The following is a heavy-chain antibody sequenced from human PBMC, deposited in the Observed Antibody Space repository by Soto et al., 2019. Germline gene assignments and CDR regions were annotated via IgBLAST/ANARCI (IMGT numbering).Heavy chain of an antibody. CDR2: ISSSSSTI. CDR3: ARDLLRRIAVPYDY. V-gene: IGHV3-48*01. J-gene: IGHJ4*02. Sequence: EVQLVESGGGLVQPGGSLRLSCAASGFTFSSYSMNWVRQAPGKGLEWVSYISSSSSTISYADSVKGRFTVSRDDAKNSLYLQMNSLRAEDTAVYYCARDLLRRIAVPYDYWGQGTLVTVSS. CDR1: GFTFSSYS. D-gene: IGHD6-19*01.